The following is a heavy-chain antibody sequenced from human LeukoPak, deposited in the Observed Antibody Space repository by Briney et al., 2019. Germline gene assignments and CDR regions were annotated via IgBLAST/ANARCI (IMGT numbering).Heavy chain of an antibody. CDR1: GFSFSGYG. D-gene: IGHD2-8*01. J-gene: IGHJ4*02. V-gene: IGHV3-30*02. CDR2: IQFDGSNK. Sequence: PGGSLRLSCAASGFSFSGYGLHWVRQAPGKGLEWVAFIQFDGSNKYYADSVKGRFTISRDNSKNTLYLQMNSLRDEDTAVYYCAKIFCAHGVCPLDYWGQGTLVTVSS. CDR3: AKIFCAHGVCPLDY.